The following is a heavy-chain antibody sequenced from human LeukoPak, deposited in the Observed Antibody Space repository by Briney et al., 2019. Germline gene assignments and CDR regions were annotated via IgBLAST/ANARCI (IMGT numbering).Heavy chain of an antibody. CDR1: GFTLSSAW. J-gene: IGHJ4*02. Sequence: GGSLRLSCVASGFTLSSAWMGWVRQAPGKGLEWVGRIKSRADGGTADFTAPVKGTFTISRDDSKTTLYLQMHSLKTEDTAVYYCTTDLGITLIRGVIVSWGQGTLVTVSS. CDR2: IKSRADGGTA. D-gene: IGHD3-10*01. CDR3: TTDLGITLIRGVIVS. V-gene: IGHV3-15*01.